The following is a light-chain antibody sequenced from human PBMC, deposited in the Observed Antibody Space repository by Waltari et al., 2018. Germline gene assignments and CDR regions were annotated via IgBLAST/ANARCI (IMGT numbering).Light chain of an antibody. Sequence: SPGLTQPPSVSVSPGQTAIITCSGSELTDKYIYWFQQKSGQAPVVVIRRNTGRPSGIPGRVSATDSGTTGTLVIRGVEAEDEADYYCQSADDSGNHVLFGGGTRLTVL. CDR3: QSADDSGNHVL. CDR2: RNT. CDR1: ELTDKY. J-gene: IGLJ2*01. V-gene: IGLV3-25*03.